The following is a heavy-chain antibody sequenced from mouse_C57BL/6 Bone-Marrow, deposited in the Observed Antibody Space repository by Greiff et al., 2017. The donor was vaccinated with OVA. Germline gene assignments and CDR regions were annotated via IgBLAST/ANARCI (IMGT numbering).Heavy chain of an antibody. D-gene: IGHD2-5*01. J-gene: IGHJ3*01. CDR1: GYTFTGYW. CDR2: INPSNGGT. Sequence: VQLQQSGTELVKPGASVKLSCKASGYTFTGYWMHWVKQRPGQGLEWIGNINPSNGGTNYTAKFKSKATLTVDKSSSTAYMQLSSLTSEDSAVYYCARAGHSTTAWFAYWGQGTLVTVSA. CDR3: ARAGHSTTAWFAY. V-gene: IGHV1-53*01.